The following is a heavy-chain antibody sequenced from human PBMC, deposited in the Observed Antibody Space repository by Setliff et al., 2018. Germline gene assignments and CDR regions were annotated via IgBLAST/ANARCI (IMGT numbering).Heavy chain of an antibody. J-gene: IGHJ3*02. V-gene: IGHV4-4*07. Sequence: SETLSLTCTVSGDSISGYYWSWIRQPAGKGLEWIGRIYSSGSTNFNPSLKSRVTMSMDTSKNQFSLKLSSVTAADTAIYYCARGKLRLGQLSLFYGFDIWGQGTMVTVSS. CDR2: IYSSGST. D-gene: IGHD3-16*02. CDR1: GDSISGYY. CDR3: ARGKLRLGQLSLFYGFDI.